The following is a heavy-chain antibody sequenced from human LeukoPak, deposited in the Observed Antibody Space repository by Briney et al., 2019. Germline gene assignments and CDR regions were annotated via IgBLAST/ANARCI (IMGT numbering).Heavy chain of an antibody. CDR3: VKDLSYESSGYVFDY. V-gene: IGHV3-43*01. CDR2: ISWDGTP. D-gene: IGHD3-22*01. Sequence: GGSLRLSCAASGFTFEDYTMHWVRQAPGKTLERVSLISWDGTPYYRDSVKGRFSISRDNSKNSLYLQMDTLRSEDTAFYYCVKDLSYESSGYVFDYWGQGTLVTVSS. J-gene: IGHJ4*02. CDR1: GFTFEDYT.